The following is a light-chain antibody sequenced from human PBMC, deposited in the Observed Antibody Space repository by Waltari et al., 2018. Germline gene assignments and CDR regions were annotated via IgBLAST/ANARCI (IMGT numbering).Light chain of an antibody. V-gene: IGLV3-1*01. CDR2: QDK. CDR3: QAWDASRGIV. CDR1: TLGDRY. J-gene: IGLJ2*01. Sequence: SYEVTQPPSVSASPGQTATITRSGETLGDRYTSWYQQKAGQSPVLNIYQDKTRPSGIPERFSGSNSGNTATLTISGIQALDEADYYCQAWDASRGIVFGGGTKLTV.